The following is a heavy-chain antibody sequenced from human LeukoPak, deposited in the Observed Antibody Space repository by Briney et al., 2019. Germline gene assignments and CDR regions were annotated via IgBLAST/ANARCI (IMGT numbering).Heavy chain of an antibody. D-gene: IGHD3-9*01. V-gene: IGHV4-61*02. CDR1: GDSISSGNYY. J-gene: IGHJ6*03. Sequence: SETLSLTCTVSGDSISSGNYYWTWIRQPAGKGLEWIGRIDTSGTFKYKSSLKSRVTISADTSKNEFSLKLSSVTAADTAVYYCASGRFDLRYYYYYMDVWGKGTTVTVSS. CDR2: IDTSGTF. CDR3: ASGRFDLRYYYYYMDV.